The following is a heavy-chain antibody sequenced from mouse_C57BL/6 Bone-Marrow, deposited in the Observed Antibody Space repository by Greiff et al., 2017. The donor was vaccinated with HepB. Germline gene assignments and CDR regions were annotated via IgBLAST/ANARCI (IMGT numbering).Heavy chain of an antibody. V-gene: IGHV1-59*01. Sequence: QVQLQQPGAELVRPGTSVKLSCKASGYTFTSYWMHWVKQRPGQGLEWIGVIDPSDSYTNYNQKFKGKATLTVDTSSSTAYMQLSSLTSEDSAVYDCARDWGYFDYWGQGTTLTVSS. D-gene: IGHD4-1*01. CDR3: ARDWGYFDY. CDR2: IDPSDSYT. CDR1: GYTFTSYW. J-gene: IGHJ2*01.